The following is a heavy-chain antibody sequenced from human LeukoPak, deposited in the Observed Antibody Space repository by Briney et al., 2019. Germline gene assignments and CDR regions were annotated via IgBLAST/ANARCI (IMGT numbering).Heavy chain of an antibody. Sequence: PGGSLRLSCAASGFTFSSYDMHWVRQATGKGLEWVSAIGTAGDTYYPGSVKGRFTISRENAKNSLYLQMNSPRAGDTAVYYCARAGSGSPTNEGNDAFDIWGQGTMVTVSS. V-gene: IGHV3-13*01. CDR2: IGTAGDT. CDR1: GFTFSSYD. J-gene: IGHJ3*02. D-gene: IGHD6-19*01. CDR3: ARAGSGSPTNEGNDAFDI.